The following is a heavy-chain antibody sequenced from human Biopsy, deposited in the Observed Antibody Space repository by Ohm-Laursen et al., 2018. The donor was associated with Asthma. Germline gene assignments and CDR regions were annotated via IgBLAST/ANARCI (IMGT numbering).Heavy chain of an antibody. Sequence: SDTLSLTCGVSGDSIDSGDYSWTWIRQSPGVGLEWIGYIYRNGDTYYNPTLKNRVTISIDRSMNQFSLRLRSVTAADTAVYYCARGRNCGGDCYSLDSWGQGTLVTVSS. CDR3: ARGRNCGGDCYSLDS. J-gene: IGHJ4*02. CDR1: GDSIDSGDYS. D-gene: IGHD2-21*02. CDR2: IYRNGDT. V-gene: IGHV4-30-2*06.